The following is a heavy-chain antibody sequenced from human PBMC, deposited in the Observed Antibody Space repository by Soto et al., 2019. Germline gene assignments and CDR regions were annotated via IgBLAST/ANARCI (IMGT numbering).Heavy chain of an antibody. CDR3: ARGIATGQLAP. CDR1: GYTFTRYT. Sequence: VQLVQSGAEVKKPGASVKISCKASGYTFTRYTMNWVRQAPGQRLEWMGWINPDNGNTKSSQKFQDRVIITRDTSASTAYMDLSSLRSEDTAVYYCARGIATGQLAPWGQGTLVTVSS. V-gene: IGHV1-3*01. CDR2: INPDNGNT. D-gene: IGHD2-15*01. J-gene: IGHJ5*02.